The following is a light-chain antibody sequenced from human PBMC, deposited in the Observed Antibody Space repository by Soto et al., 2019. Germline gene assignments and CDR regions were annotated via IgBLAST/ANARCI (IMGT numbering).Light chain of an antibody. J-gene: IGLJ2*01. V-gene: IGLV2-23*02. CDR3: CSYAGSTTHVV. Sequence: QSVLTQPASVSESPGQSITISCTGTNSDFGTYNLVSWYQQYPGKAPKLMIYEVSKRPSGVANRFSGSKSGSTASLTISGLQAEDEADYYCCSYAGSTTHVVFGGGTKVTVL. CDR2: EVS. CDR1: NSDFGTYNL.